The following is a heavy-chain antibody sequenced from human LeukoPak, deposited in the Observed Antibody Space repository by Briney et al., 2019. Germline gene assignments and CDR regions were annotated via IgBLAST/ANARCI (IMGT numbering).Heavy chain of an antibody. CDR1: GGSFSGYY. CDR3: ARSYYYDSSGYYYPPRYYFDY. D-gene: IGHD3-22*01. Sequence: SETLSLTCAVYGGSFSGYYWSWIRQPPGKGLEWIGEIDHSGSTNYNPSLESRVTISVDTSKNQFSLKLSSVTAADKAVYYCARSYYYDSSGYYYPPRYYFDYWGQGTLVTVSS. V-gene: IGHV4-34*01. CDR2: IDHSGST. J-gene: IGHJ4*02.